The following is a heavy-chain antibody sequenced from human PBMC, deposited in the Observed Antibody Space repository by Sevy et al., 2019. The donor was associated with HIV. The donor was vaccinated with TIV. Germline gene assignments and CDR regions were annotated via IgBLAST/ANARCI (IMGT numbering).Heavy chain of an antibody. CDR3: CYGDYAGT. CDR2: ISSSSSYI. D-gene: IGHD4-17*01. CDR1: GFTFSTYS. Sequence: GGSLRLSCAASGFTFSTYSMNWVRQAPGKGLEWVSSISSSSSYIYYTDSVKGRFTISRDNTKNSLYLQMNSLRAEDTAVYYCCYGDYAGTWGQGTLVTVSS. V-gene: IGHV3-21*01. J-gene: IGHJ5*02.